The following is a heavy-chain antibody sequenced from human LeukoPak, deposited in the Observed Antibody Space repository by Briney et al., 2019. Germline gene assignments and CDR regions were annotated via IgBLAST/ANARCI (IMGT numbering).Heavy chain of an antibody. V-gene: IGHV5-51*01. CDR1: GYSFTSYW. Sequence: GESLKISCKGSGYSFTSYWIGWVRQMPGKGLEWIGVIYLSDSDTRSSPSFQGQVTISADKSISTAYLQWSSLKASDTAMYYCARHPREWDTAMVLSLDYWGQGTLVTVSS. CDR3: ARHPREWDTAMVLSLDY. J-gene: IGHJ4*02. CDR2: IYLSDSDT. D-gene: IGHD5-18*01.